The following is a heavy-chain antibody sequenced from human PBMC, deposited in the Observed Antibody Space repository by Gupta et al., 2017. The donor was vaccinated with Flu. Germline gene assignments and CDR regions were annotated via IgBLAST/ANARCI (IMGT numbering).Heavy chain of an antibody. CDR2: VTGGGSST. Sequence: RQAPGKGVEWVSTVTGGGSSTYYADSVKDRFTISRDNSKNTLYLQMNSLRAEDTAVYYCAKAARLSYYYMDVWGKGTTVTVSS. CDR3: AKAARLSYYYMDV. V-gene: IGHV3-23*01. J-gene: IGHJ6*03. D-gene: IGHD6-6*01.